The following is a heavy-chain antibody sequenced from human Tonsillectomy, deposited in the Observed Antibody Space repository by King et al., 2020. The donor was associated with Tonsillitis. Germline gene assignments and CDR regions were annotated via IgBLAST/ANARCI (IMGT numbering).Heavy chain of an antibody. J-gene: IGHJ1*01. D-gene: IGHD2-15*01. V-gene: IGHV1-46*01. CDR3: ARXXXXXXXXNCXGHKXXXY. Sequence: QLVXSGAEXKKPGAXVKXSXKASXYXFTSDFMHXVRQAPGQGLEWMGIINPRGGSTNYAQKFQGRVTMTRDTSTSTINMELSSLRSEDTAVYYCARXXXXXXXXNCXGHKXXXYWXXXTLVTV. CDR2: INPRGGST. CDR1: XYXFTSDF.